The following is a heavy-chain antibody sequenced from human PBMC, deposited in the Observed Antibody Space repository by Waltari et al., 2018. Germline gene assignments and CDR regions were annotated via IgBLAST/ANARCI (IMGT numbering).Heavy chain of an antibody. V-gene: IGHV1-69*05. Sequence: QVQLVQSGAEVKKPGSSVKVSCKASGGTFSSYAISWVRQAPGQGLGWMGGIIPIFGTANYAQKFHGRVTMTTDESTSTAYMELSSLRSEDTAVYYCARVTGETGVFDYWGQGTLVTVSS. CDR3: ARVTGETGVFDY. CDR1: GGTFSSYA. CDR2: IIPIFGTA. D-gene: IGHD1-1*01. J-gene: IGHJ4*02.